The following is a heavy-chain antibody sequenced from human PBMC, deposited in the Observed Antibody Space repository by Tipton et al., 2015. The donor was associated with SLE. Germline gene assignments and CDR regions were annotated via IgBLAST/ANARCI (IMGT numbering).Heavy chain of an antibody. J-gene: IGHJ4*02. CDR3: SRGWRSQKTICDS. Sequence: TLSLTCTVSSDSISVYYWNWIRQPPGKGLEWIGYIFSSGVTTYNPSLKTRVTFFVDTSNNQFSLMLTSVTAADTAVYYCSRGWRSQKTICDSWGQGSLFTVAS. CDR1: SDSISVYY. V-gene: IGHV4-4*08. CDR2: IFSSGVT. D-gene: IGHD3-3*01.